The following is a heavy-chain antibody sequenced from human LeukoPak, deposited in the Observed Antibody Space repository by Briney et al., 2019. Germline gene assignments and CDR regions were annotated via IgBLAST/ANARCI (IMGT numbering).Heavy chain of an antibody. CDR1: GGSISSYY. CDR3: ARRSYGGNSGTAFDI. J-gene: IGHJ3*02. Sequence: PSETLSLTCTVSGGSISSYYWSWIRQPPGKGLEWIGYIYYSGSTNYNPSLKSRVTISVDTSKNQFSLKLSSVTAADTAVYYCARRSYGGNSGTAFDIWGQGTMVTVSS. D-gene: IGHD4-23*01. V-gene: IGHV4-59*01. CDR2: IYYSGST.